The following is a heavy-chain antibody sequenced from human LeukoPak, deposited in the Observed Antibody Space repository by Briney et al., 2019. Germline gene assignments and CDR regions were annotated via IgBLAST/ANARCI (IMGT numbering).Heavy chain of an antibody. V-gene: IGHV3-23*01. D-gene: IGHD4/OR15-4a*01. CDR1: GFTFSNYA. CDR3: ARGAYGAHYFDY. Sequence: PGGSLRLSCAASGFTFSNYAMSWVRQAPGKGLEWVSGISGSGVGTHYADSLKGRFTISRDNSKNTLYVQMNSPRAEDTAVYYCARGAYGAHYFDYWGQGTLVTVSS. J-gene: IGHJ4*02. CDR2: ISGSGVGT.